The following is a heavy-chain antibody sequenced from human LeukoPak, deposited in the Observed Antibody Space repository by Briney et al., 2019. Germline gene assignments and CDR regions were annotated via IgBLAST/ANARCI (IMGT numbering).Heavy chain of an antibody. CDR3: ARDLSAGF. V-gene: IGHV1-2*02. J-gene: IGHJ4*02. CDR2: IHPNSGGT. CDR1: GYTFTGYY. Sequence: GASEKVSCKASGYTFTGYYMHWVRQAPGQGLEWMGWIHPNSGGTNYAQKFQGRVTMTRDTSVSTAYMELTRLRSDDTAVYYCARDLSAGFWGQGTLVTVSS. D-gene: IGHD6-19*01.